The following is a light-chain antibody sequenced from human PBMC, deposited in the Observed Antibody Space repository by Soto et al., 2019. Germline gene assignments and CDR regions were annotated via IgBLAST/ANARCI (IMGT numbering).Light chain of an antibody. CDR2: WIS. V-gene: IGKV4-1*01. CDR1: QSVLYSSNNKNY. J-gene: IGKJ4*01. Sequence: DIVMTQSPDSLAVSLGERATINCKSSQSVLYSSNNKNYVAWYQRKPGQPPKLLFYWISTRESGVNGRFSGSGSGTDFTLTISSLQAEDVAVYYCQQYYSIPLTFGGGTNVEIK. CDR3: QQYYSIPLT.